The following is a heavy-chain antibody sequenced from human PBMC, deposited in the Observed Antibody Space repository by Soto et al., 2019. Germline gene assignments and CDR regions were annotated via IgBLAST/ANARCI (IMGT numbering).Heavy chain of an antibody. D-gene: IGHD6-13*01. CDR3: ARQAAAPEGYNWFDP. V-gene: IGHV4-59*08. J-gene: IGHJ5*02. CDR2: IYYSGST. CDR1: GGSISSYY. Sequence: SETLSLTCTVSGGSISSYYWSWIRQPPGKGLEWIGYIYYSGSTNYNPSLKSRVTISVDTSKNQFSLKLSSVTAADTAVYYCARQAAAPEGYNWFDPWGQGTLVTVSS.